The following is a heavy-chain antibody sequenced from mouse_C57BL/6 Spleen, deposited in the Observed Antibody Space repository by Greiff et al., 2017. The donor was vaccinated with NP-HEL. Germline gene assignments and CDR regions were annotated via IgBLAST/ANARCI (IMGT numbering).Heavy chain of an antibody. V-gene: IGHV1-50*01. CDR1: GYTFTSYW. Sequence: QVQLQQPGAELVKPGASVKLSCKASGYTFTSYWMQWVKQRPGQGLEWIGEIDPSDSYTNYNQKFKGKATLTVDTSSSTAYMQLSSLTSEDSAVYYCARRTRGEDAMDYWGQGTSVTVSS. J-gene: IGHJ4*01. CDR2: IDPSDSYT. CDR3: ARRTRGEDAMDY. D-gene: IGHD2-13*01.